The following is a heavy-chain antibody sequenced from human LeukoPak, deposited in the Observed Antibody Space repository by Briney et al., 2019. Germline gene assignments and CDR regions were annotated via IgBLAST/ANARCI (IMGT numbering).Heavy chain of an antibody. CDR1: GFTFSSYA. V-gene: IGHV3-30-3*01. CDR3: ARYGRTGTTQSDY. CDR2: ISYDGSNK. J-gene: IGHJ4*02. Sequence: GGSLRLSRAASGFTFSSYAMHWVRQAPGKGLEWVAVISYDGSNKYYADSVKGRFTISRDNSKNTLYLQMNSLRAEDTAVYYCARYGRTGTTQSDYWGQGTLVTVSS. D-gene: IGHD1-7*01.